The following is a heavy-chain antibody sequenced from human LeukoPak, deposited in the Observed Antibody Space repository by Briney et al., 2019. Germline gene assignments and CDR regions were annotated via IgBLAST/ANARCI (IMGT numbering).Heavy chain of an antibody. CDR3: ARRFLGSSWSPTYYYYYYMDV. Sequence: GGSLRLSCAASGFTFSSYSMNWVRQAPGKGLEWVSSISSSSSYIYYADSVKGRFTISRDNAKNSLYLQMNSLRAEDTAVYYCARRFLGSSWSPTYYYYYYMDVWGKGTTVTVSS. V-gene: IGHV3-21*01. D-gene: IGHD6-13*01. CDR1: GFTFSSYS. J-gene: IGHJ6*03. CDR2: ISSSSSYI.